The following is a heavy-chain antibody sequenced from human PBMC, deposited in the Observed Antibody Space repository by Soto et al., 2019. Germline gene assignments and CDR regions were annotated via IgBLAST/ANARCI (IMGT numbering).Heavy chain of an antibody. J-gene: IGHJ4*02. CDR1: GGSFSGYY. D-gene: IGHD4-17*01. CDR2: INHSGST. V-gene: IGHV4-34*01. CDR3: AGPGISGDYEVY. Sequence: PSETLSLTCAVYGGSFSGYYWSWIRQPPGKGLEWIGEINHSGSTNYNPSLKSRVTISVDTSKNQFSLKLSSVTAADTAVYYCAGPGISGDYEVYWGQGTLVTVSS.